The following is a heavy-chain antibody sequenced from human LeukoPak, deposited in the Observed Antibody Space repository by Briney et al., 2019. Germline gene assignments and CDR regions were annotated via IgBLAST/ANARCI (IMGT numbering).Heavy chain of an antibody. CDR3: ARDRGYYYDSSGYLFDY. CDR1: GYTFTSYG. J-gene: IGHJ4*02. Sequence: ASVKVSCKASGYTFTSYGISWVRQAPGQGLEWMAWISAYNGNTNYAQRLQGRVTMTTDTSTSTAYMELRSLRSDDTAVYYCARDRGYYYDSSGYLFDYWGQGTLVTVSS. V-gene: IGHV1-18*01. D-gene: IGHD3-22*01. CDR2: ISAYNGNT.